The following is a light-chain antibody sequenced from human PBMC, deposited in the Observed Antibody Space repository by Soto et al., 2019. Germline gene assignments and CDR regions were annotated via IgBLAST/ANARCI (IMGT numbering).Light chain of an antibody. Sequence: ALTQPASVSGSPGQSITISCTGTSSDVGGYNYVSWYQQHPGKAPKLMIYDVSNRPSGVSNRFSGSKSGNTASLTISGLQAEDEADYYCSSYTTSNTLWVFGGGTKLTVL. V-gene: IGLV2-14*01. CDR1: SSDVGGYNY. CDR2: DVS. CDR3: SSYTTSNTLWV. J-gene: IGLJ3*02.